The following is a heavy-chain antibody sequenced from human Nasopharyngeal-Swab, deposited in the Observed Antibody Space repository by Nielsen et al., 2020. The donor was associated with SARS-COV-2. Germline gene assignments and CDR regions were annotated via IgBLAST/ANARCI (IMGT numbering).Heavy chain of an antibody. CDR2: IDWDDDK. D-gene: IGHD3-22*01. J-gene: IGHJ3*02. V-gene: IGHV2-70*18. CDR1: VFSLSLSGMC. CDR3: ARMVSDSSGDHAFDI. Sequence: SGPTLVTPTQTLTLTCTFSVFSLSLSGMCVRWVRQPPGKALEWLALIDWDDDKYYSTSLKTRLTISKDTSKNQVVLTMTNMDPVDTATYYCARMVSDSSGDHAFDIWGQGTMVTVSS.